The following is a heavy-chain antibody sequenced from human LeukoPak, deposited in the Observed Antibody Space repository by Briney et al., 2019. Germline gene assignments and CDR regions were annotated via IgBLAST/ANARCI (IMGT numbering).Heavy chain of an antibody. CDR1: GFTFSSYE. Sequence: PGGSLRLSCAASGFTFSSYEMNWVRQAPGKGLEWVSYISSSGSTIYYADSVKGRFTISRDNAKNSLYLQMNSLRAEDTAVYYCARDSSDSSGYYYVGDAFDIWGQGTMVTVSS. CDR2: ISSSGSTI. J-gene: IGHJ3*02. CDR3: ARDSSDSSGYYYVGDAFDI. D-gene: IGHD3-22*01. V-gene: IGHV3-48*03.